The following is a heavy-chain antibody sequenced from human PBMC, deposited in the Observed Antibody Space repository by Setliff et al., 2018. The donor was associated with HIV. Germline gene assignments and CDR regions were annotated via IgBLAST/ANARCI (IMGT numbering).Heavy chain of an antibody. Sequence: ASVKVSCKASGGTFSNYAITWVRQAPGQGLEWMGETIPIFGAANSAQKFQGRVTITADESTSTVYMELSSLTSEDTAVYYCARVEGWYDAFDIWGQGTMVTVSS. CDR2: TIPIFGAA. D-gene: IGHD2-15*01. V-gene: IGHV1-69*13. J-gene: IGHJ3*02. CDR3: ARVEGWYDAFDI. CDR1: GGTFSNYA.